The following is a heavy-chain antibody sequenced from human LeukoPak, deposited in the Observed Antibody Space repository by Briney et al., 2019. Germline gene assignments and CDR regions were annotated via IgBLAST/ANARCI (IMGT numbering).Heavy chain of an antibody. CDR2: IYYSGST. CDR1: GGSISSSSYY. Sequence: SETLSLTCTVSGGSISSSSYYWGWIRQPPGKGLEWIGSIYYSGSTYYNPSLKSRVTISVDTSKNQFSLKLSSVTAADTAVYYCARDGEGFDPWGQGTLVTVSS. J-gene: IGHJ5*02. D-gene: IGHD4-17*01. V-gene: IGHV4-39*07. CDR3: ARDGEGFDP.